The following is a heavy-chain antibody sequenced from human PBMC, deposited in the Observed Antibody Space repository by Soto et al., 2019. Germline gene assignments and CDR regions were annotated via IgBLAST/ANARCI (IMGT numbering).Heavy chain of an antibody. CDR1: GGTFSSYA. CDR2: IIPIFGTA. CDR3: ARVLAGPNWFDP. D-gene: IGHD6-13*01. Sequence: SVKVSCKASGGTFSSYAISWVRQAPGQGLEWMGGIIPIFGTANYAQKFQGRVTITADESTSTAYMELSSLRSEDTAVSYCARVLAGPNWFDPWGEGTLVTVSS. V-gene: IGHV1-69*13. J-gene: IGHJ5*02.